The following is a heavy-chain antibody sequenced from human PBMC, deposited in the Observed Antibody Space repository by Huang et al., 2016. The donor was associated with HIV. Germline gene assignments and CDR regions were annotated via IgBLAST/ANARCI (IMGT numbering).Heavy chain of an antibody. CDR3: ARSGDGGKSPMDV. CDR2: IYTIGPT. V-gene: IGHV4-61*09. J-gene: IGHJ6*03. D-gene: IGHD2-15*01. Sequence: QGQLQESGPGLVKPSQTLSLTCAVSGGSISSGSYYWSWIRQPAGNGLEWIGDIYTIGPTKYNPSLKRRVTISIDTTKNQFSLNLSFVTAADTAVYYCARSGDGGKSPMDVWGKGTTVTVSS. CDR1: GGSISSGSYY.